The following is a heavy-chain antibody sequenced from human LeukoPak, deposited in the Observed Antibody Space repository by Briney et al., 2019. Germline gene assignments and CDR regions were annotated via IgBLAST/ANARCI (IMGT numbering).Heavy chain of an antibody. Sequence: RTSETLSLTCTVSGGSISSYYWSWIRQPPGKGLEWIGYIYYSGSTNYNPSLKSRVTISVDTSKNQFSLKLSSVTAADTAVYYCARGRGYSYGYVHWYFDLWGRSTLVTVSS. CDR1: GGSISSYY. V-gene: IGHV4-59*01. CDR3: ARGRGYSYGYVHWYFDL. D-gene: IGHD5-18*01. J-gene: IGHJ2*01. CDR2: IYYSGST.